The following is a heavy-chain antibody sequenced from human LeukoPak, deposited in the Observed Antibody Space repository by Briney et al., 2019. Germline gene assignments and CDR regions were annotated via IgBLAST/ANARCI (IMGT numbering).Heavy chain of an antibody. CDR1: GFTFSSYA. J-gene: IGHJ4*02. CDR2: IPSDGNNK. Sequence: GGSLRLSCAASGFTFSSYAMHWVRQAPGKGLEWVAVIPSDGNNKYYAGSVQGRFTISRDYSKNTLYLQMNSLRAEDTAVYYCTKDDGSGYYYFDYWGQGTLVTVSS. V-gene: IGHV3-30*18. CDR3: TKDDGSGYYYFDY. D-gene: IGHD3-22*01.